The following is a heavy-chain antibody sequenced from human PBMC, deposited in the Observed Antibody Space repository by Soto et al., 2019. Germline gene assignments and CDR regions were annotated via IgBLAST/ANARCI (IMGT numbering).Heavy chain of an antibody. CDR3: ARVEWFGELIGPPFDY. V-gene: IGHV1-18*01. J-gene: IGHJ4*02. D-gene: IGHD3-10*01. CDR2: ISAYNGNT. Sequence: QVQLVQSGAEVKKPGASVKVSCKASGYTFTSYGISWVRQAPGQGLEWMGWISAYNGNTNYAQKLQGRVTMTTDTFTSTAYMELRSLRSDDPAVYYCARVEWFGELIGPPFDYWGQGTLVTVSS. CDR1: GYTFTSYG.